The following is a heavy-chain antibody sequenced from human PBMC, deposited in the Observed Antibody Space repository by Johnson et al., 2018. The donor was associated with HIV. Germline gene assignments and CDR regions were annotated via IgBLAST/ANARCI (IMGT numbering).Heavy chain of an antibody. Sequence: VQLVESGGGLIQPGGSLRLSCAASGFTVSSNYMSWVRQAPGKGLEWVSVISGSGGSTYYADSVKGRFTISRDNSKNTLYLQMNSLRAEDTAVYYCAKAMSPMVRGNIWGQGTMVTVSS. CDR2: ISGSGGST. CDR3: AKAMSPMVRGNI. J-gene: IGHJ3*02. CDR1: GFTVSSNY. V-gene: IGHV3-23*04. D-gene: IGHD3-10*01.